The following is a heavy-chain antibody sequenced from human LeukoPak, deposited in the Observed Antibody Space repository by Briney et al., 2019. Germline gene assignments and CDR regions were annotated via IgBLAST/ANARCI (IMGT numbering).Heavy chain of an antibody. CDR2: IYYSGST. CDR3: ARSGDYFDY. CDR1: GGSISSYY. J-gene: IGHJ4*02. V-gene: IGHV4-59*08. Sequence: RPSETLSLICTVSGGSISSYYWSWIRQPPGKGLEWIGYIYYSGSTNYNPSLKSRVTISVDTSKNQFSLKLSSVTAADTAVYYCARSGDYFDYWGQGTLVTVSS. D-gene: IGHD4-17*01.